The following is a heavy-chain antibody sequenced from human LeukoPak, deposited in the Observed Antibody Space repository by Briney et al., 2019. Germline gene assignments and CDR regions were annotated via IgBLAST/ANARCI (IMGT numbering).Heavy chain of an antibody. Sequence: SETLSLTCTVSGGSISSGDHYWSWIRQPPGTGLEWLGYIYYSGSAYYNPSIDSRISISLDTSKNQFSLKLSSVTAADTAVYYCARETYSNAFDYWGQGTLVTVSS. CDR2: IYYSGSA. CDR1: GGSISSGDHY. J-gene: IGHJ4*02. V-gene: IGHV4-30-4*08. D-gene: IGHD4-11*01. CDR3: ARETYSNAFDY.